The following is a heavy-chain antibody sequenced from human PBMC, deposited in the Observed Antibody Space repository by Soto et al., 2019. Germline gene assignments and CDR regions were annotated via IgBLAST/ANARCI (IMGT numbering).Heavy chain of an antibody. CDR1: GFTFSNAW. V-gene: IGHV3-15*01. CDR2: IKSKTDGGTT. D-gene: IGHD2-2*01. Sequence: GGSLRLSCAASGFTFSNAWMSWVRQAPGKGLEWVGRIKSKTDGGTTDYAAPVKGRFTISRDDSKNTLYLQMNSLKTEDTAVYYCTTLLGYCSSTSCYPYYYYYMDVWGKGTTVTVSS. CDR3: TTLLGYCSSTSCYPYYYYYMDV. J-gene: IGHJ6*03.